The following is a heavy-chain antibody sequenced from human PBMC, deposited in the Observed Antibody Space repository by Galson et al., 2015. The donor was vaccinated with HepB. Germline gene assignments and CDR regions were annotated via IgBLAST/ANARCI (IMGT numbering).Heavy chain of an antibody. CDR2: INPNSGGT. CDR1: GYTFTGYH. D-gene: IGHD6-19*01. Sequence: SVKVPCKASGYTFTGYHMHWVRQAPGQGLEWMGWINPNSGGTNYAQKFQGRVTMTRDTSISTAYMELSRLRSDDTAVYYCATSSSGPGEFDYWGQGTLVTVSS. J-gene: IGHJ4*02. CDR3: ATSSSGPGEFDY. V-gene: IGHV1-2*02.